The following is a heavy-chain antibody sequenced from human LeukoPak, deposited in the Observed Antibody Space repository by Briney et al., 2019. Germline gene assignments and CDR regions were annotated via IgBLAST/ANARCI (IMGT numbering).Heavy chain of an antibody. D-gene: IGHD3-22*01. V-gene: IGHV3-23*01. CDR3: AKVFYDSSGQPRGLFDY. CDR1: GFTFSSYA. Sequence: GGSLRLSCAASGFTFSSYAMSWVRQAPGKGLEWVSAISGSGGSTYYADSVKSRFTISRDNSKNTLYLQMNSLRAEDTAVYYCAKVFYDSSGQPRGLFDYWGQGTLVTVSS. J-gene: IGHJ4*02. CDR2: ISGSGGST.